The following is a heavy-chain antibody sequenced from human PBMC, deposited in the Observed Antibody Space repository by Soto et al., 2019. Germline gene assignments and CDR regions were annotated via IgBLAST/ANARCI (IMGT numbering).Heavy chain of an antibody. D-gene: IGHD5-18*01. CDR1: GFSFTTYA. CDR3: ARAIETAMDPCDY. V-gene: IGHV3-30-3*01. CDR2: ISDDGSIK. J-gene: IGHJ4*02. Sequence: GGSLRLSCAASGFSFTTYAMHWVRQAPGKGLEWVAVISDDGSIKYYADSVKGRFTISRDNSKNTFYLQMNSLRGDDTALYYCARAIETAMDPCDYWGQGALVTVSS.